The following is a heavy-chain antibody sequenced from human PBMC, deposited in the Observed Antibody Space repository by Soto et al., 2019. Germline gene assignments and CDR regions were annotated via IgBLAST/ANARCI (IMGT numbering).Heavy chain of an antibody. CDR1: GYTFTSYA. Sequence: ASVKVSCKASGYTFTSYAMHWVRQAPGQRLEWMGWINAGNGNTKYSQKFQGRVTITRDTSASTAYMELSSLRSEDTAVYYCARGGYPDYYYYYMTSGAKGPRSPSP. D-gene: IGHD6-13*01. CDR3: ARGGYPDYYYYYMTS. J-gene: IGHJ6*03. V-gene: IGHV1-3*01. CDR2: INAGNGNT.